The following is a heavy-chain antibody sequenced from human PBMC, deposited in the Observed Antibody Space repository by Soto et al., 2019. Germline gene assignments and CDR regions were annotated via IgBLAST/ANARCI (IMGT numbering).Heavy chain of an antibody. CDR3: ATRGPSTVTTAFDY. J-gene: IGHJ4*02. Sequence: ASVKVSCKASGYTFTSYYIHWVRQAPGQGLEWMGIINPSGGSTNYAQELQGRVTVTRDTSTSTVYMELRSLRSDDTAVYYCATRGPSTVTTAFDYWGQGTLVTVYS. CDR2: INPSGGST. CDR1: GYTFTSYY. V-gene: IGHV1-46*01. D-gene: IGHD4-17*01.